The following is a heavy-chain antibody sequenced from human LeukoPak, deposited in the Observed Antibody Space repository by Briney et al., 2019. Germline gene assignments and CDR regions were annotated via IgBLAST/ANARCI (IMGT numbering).Heavy chain of an antibody. CDR1: GFTFSSCG. V-gene: IGHV3-30*03. Sequence: PGGSLRLSCAASGFTFSSCGMHWVRQAPGKGLEWVAVISYDGSNKYYADSVKGRFTISRDNSKNTLFLEMNSLRAEDTAVYYCASFHYDSSGYYLSFDYWGQGTLVTVSS. J-gene: IGHJ4*02. CDR2: ISYDGSNK. CDR3: ASFHYDSSGYYLSFDY. D-gene: IGHD3-22*01.